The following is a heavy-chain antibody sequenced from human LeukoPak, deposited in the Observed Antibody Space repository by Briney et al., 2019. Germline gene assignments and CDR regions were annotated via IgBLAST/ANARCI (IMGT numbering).Heavy chain of an antibody. V-gene: IGHV1-2*04. J-gene: IGHJ5*02. Sequence: GASVKVSCKASGYTFTGYYMHWVRQAPGQGLEWMGWINPNSGGTNYAQKFQGWVTMTRDTSISTAYMELSRLRSDDTAVYYCARSLRSYYDSSGYYRAYNWFDPWGQGTLVTVSS. CDR3: ARSLRSYYDSSGYYRAYNWFDP. CDR1: GYTFTGYY. D-gene: IGHD3-22*01. CDR2: INPNSGGT.